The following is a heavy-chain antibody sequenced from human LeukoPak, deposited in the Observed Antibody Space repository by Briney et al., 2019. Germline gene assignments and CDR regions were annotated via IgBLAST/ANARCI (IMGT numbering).Heavy chain of an antibody. Sequence: GGSLRLSCAASGLTFSSYGMHWVRQAPGKGLEWVAVIWYDGSNKYYADSVKGRFTISRDNSKNALYLQMNSLRAEDTAVYYCAKDPNYYDSSGYYSFDYWGQGTLVTVSS. CDR2: IWYDGSNK. D-gene: IGHD3-22*01. CDR1: GLTFSSYG. CDR3: AKDPNYYDSSGYYSFDY. J-gene: IGHJ4*02. V-gene: IGHV3-33*06.